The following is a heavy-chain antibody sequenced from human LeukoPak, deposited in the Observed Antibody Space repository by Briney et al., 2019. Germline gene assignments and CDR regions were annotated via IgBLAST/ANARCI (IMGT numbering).Heavy chain of an antibody. V-gene: IGHV4-30-4*01. D-gene: IGHD3-10*01. Sequence: PSQTLSLTCTVSGGSISSGDYYWSWIRQPPGKGLEWIGYIYYSGSTYYNPSLKSRVTISVDTSKNQFSLKLSSVTAADTAVYYCARMMGYYSGSGSFYFYGLDVWGQGTTVTVSS. CDR1: GGSISSGDYY. J-gene: IGHJ6*02. CDR3: ARMMGYYSGSGSFYFYGLDV. CDR2: IYYSGST.